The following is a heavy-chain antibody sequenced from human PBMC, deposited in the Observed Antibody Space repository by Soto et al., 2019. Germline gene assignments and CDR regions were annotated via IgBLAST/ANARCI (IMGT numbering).Heavy chain of an antibody. CDR3: AMVYGSGILTIWFVP. Sequence: SETLSLTCTVSGGSITNYLWSWIRQPPGKGLEWIGYIYYSGTTNYNPSLMSRVTISVDTSKNHFSLKLTSVTAADTAVYYCAMVYGSGILTIWFVPWGQGTLVTVSS. CDR1: GGSITNYL. J-gene: IGHJ5*02. V-gene: IGHV4-59*01. D-gene: IGHD3-10*01. CDR2: IYYSGTT.